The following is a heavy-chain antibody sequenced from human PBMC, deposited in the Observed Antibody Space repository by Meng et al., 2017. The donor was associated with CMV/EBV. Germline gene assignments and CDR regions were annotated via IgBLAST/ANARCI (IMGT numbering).Heavy chain of an antibody. J-gene: IGHJ4*02. CDR1: GGSISSSSYY. D-gene: IGHD1-26*01. CDR3: ARVASGSYRAFDY. CDR2: IYYSGST. Sequence: QLQLQESGPGLGKPSETLSLTCTVSGGSISSSSYYWGWIRQPPGKGLEWIGSIYYSGSTYYNPSLKSRVTISVDTSKNQFSLKLSSVTAADTAVYYCARVASGSYRAFDYWGQGTLVTVSS. V-gene: IGHV4-39*07.